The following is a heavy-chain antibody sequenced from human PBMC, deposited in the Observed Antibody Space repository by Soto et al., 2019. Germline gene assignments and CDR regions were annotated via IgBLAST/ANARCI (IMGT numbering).Heavy chain of an antibody. D-gene: IGHD3-22*01. J-gene: IGHJ6*02. CDR1: GYSFTSYW. CDR3: ARDLRHSSGYYYYGMDV. V-gene: IGHV5-10-1*01. CDR2: IDPSDSYT. Sequence: GESLKISCKGSGYSFTSYWISWVRQMPGKGLEWMGRIDPSDSYTNYSPSFQGHVTISADKSISTAYLQWSSLKASDTAMYYCARDLRHSSGYYYYGMDVWGQGTTVTVSS.